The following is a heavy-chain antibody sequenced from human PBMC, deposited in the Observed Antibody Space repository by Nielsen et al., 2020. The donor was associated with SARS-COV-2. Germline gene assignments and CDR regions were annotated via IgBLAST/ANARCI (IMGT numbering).Heavy chain of an antibody. J-gene: IGHJ4*02. CDR2: FDPEDGET. Sequence: SENVSCKVSGYTLTELSMHWVRQAPGKGLEWMGGFDPEDGETIYAQKFQGRVTMTEDTSTDTAYMELSSLRSEDTAVYYCATDYTYGDKRGAGYWGQGTLVTVSS. CDR1: GYTLTELS. D-gene: IGHD4-17*01. V-gene: IGHV1-24*01. CDR3: ATDYTYGDKRGAGY.